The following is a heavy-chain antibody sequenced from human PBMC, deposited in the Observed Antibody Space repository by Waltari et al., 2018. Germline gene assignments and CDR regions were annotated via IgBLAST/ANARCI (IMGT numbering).Heavy chain of an antibody. V-gene: IGHV1-69*13. CDR1: GGTFSSYA. CDR3: ARITITGTTYYYYYYGMDV. Sequence: QVQLVQSGAEVKKPGSSVKVSCKASGGTFSSYAISWVRQAPGQGLEWMGGIIPIFGTANYAQKFQGRVTITADESTSTAYMELSSLRSEDTAVYYCARITITGTTYYYYYYGMDVWGQGTTVTVSS. J-gene: IGHJ6*02. D-gene: IGHD1-7*01. CDR2: IIPIFGTA.